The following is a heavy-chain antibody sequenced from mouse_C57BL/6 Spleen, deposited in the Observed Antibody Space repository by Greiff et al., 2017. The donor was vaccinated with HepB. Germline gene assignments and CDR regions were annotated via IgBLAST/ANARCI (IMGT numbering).Heavy chain of an antibody. CDR3: ARQGTTVVAKDYAMDY. CDR2: FYPGSGSI. J-gene: IGHJ4*01. Sequence: QVHVKQSGAELVKPGASVKLSCKASGYTFTEYTIHWVKQRSGQGLEWIGWFYPGSGSIKYNEKFKDKATLTADKSSSTVYMELSRLTSEDSAVYFCARQGTTVVAKDYAMDYWGQGTSVTVSS. CDR1: GYTFTEYT. D-gene: IGHD1-1*01. V-gene: IGHV1-62-2*01.